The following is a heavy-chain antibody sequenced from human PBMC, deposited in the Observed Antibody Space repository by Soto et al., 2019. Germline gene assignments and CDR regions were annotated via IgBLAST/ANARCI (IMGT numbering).Heavy chain of an antibody. CDR3: AKDLGKYGDYYFDY. D-gene: IGHD4-17*01. Sequence: ESGGGVVQPGRSLRLSCAASGFTFSSYGMHWVRQAPGKGLEWVAVISYDGSNKYYADSVKGRFTISRDNSKNTLYLQMKSLRAEDTAVYYCAKDLGKYGDYYFDYWGQGTLVTVSS. V-gene: IGHV3-30*18. CDR1: GFTFSSYG. J-gene: IGHJ4*02. CDR2: ISYDGSNK.